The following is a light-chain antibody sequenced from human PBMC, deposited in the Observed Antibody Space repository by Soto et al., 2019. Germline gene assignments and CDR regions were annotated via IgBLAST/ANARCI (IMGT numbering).Light chain of an antibody. Sequence: QSALTQPRSVSGSPGQSVTISCTGTSSDVGGYNYVSWYQQHPGKAPKLMIYDVSKRPSGVPDRFSGSKSGNTASLAISGLQSEDEADYYCAAWDGSLNGWVFGGGTKLTVL. V-gene: IGLV2-11*01. CDR2: DVS. CDR3: AAWDGSLNGWV. CDR1: SSDVGGYNY. J-gene: IGLJ3*02.